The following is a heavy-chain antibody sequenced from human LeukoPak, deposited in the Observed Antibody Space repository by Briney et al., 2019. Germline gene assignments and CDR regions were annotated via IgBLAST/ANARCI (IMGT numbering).Heavy chain of an antibody. Sequence: GGSLRLSCAASGFTLSNHWMTWVRQVPGRGPEWVANVNRDGSETYYLDSVKGRFTISKDNAKNSLYLQMNSPRAEDTALYHCARNNGMDVWGQGTTVIVSS. J-gene: IGHJ6*02. V-gene: IGHV3-7*03. CDR2: VNRDGSET. CDR1: GFTLSNHW. CDR3: ARNNGMDV.